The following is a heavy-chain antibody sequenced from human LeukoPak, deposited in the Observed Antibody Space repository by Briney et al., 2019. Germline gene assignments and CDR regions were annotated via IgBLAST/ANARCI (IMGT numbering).Heavy chain of an antibody. D-gene: IGHD4-17*01. V-gene: IGHV4-59*01. CDR3: AKSDYYNYYYYYGMDV. CDR2: IYYSGST. Sequence: SETLSLTCTVSGGSISSYYWSWIRQPPGKGLEWVGYIYYSGSTNYNPSLKSRVTISVDTSKNQFSLKLSSVTAADTAVYYCAKSDYYNYYYYYGMDVWGQGTTVTVSS. J-gene: IGHJ6*02. CDR1: GGSISSYY.